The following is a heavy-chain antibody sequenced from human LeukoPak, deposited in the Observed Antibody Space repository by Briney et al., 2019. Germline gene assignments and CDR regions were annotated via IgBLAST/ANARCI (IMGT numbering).Heavy chain of an antibody. J-gene: IGHJ6*03. D-gene: IGHD3-3*01. CDR1: GGSISSGSYS. V-gene: IGHV4-61*02. CDR2: IYTSGST. CDR3: ARDTTYYDFWSGYPPDYYMDV. Sequence: SETLSLTCTVSGGSISSGSYSWSWIRQPAGKGLEWIGRIYTSGSTNYNPSLKSRVTISVDTSKNQFSLKLSSVTAADTAVYYCARDTTYYDFWSGYPPDYYMDVWGKGTTVTVSS.